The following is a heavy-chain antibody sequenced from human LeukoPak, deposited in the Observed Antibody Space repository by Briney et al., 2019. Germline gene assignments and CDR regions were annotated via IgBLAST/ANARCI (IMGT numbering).Heavy chain of an antibody. CDR3: ARQGDYGSGYVPLDY. V-gene: IGHV4-39*01. D-gene: IGHD3-10*01. CDR2: IYYSGST. Sequence: SETLSLTCTVSGGSISSYYWGWIRQPPGKGLEWIGSIYYSGSTYYNPSLKSRVTISVDTSKNQFSLKLSSVTAADTAVYYCARQGDYGSGYVPLDYWGQGTLVTVSS. CDR1: GGSISSYY. J-gene: IGHJ4*02.